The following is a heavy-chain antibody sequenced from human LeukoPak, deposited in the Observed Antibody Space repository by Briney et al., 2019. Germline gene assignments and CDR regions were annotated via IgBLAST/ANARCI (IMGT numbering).Heavy chain of an antibody. J-gene: IGHJ4*02. V-gene: IGHV1-69*04. CDR3: ATDFSSSPRL. Sequence: ASVKVSCKASGGTFSSYAISWVRQAPGQGLEWMGRIIPILGIANYAQKFQGRVTITADESTSTAYMELSSLRSEDTAVYYCATDFSSSPRLWGQGTLVTVSS. D-gene: IGHD6-13*01. CDR2: IIPILGIA. CDR1: GGTFSSYA.